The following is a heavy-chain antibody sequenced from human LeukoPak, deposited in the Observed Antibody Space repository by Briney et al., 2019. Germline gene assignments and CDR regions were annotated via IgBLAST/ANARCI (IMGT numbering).Heavy chain of an antibody. Sequence: SCKASGGTFSSYAMHWVRQAPGKGLEWVAVISYDGSNKYYADSVKGRFTISRDNSKNTLYLQMNSLRAEDAAVYYCAREEGWFGEVPYYFDYWGQGTLVTVSS. CDR3: AREEGWFGEVPYYFDY. D-gene: IGHD3-10*01. CDR2: ISYDGSNK. V-gene: IGHV3-30-3*01. J-gene: IGHJ4*02. CDR1: GGTFSSYA.